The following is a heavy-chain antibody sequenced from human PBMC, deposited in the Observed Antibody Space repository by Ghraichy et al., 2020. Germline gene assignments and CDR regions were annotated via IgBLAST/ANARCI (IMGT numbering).Heavy chain of an antibody. Sequence: GGSLRLSCVASGFTFNNYAMSWVRQAPGKGLEWVSAIGGGSRTTYYADSVKGRFTISRDSSKNTLYLQMNTLRAEDTAVYYCAKDARSAHPELSNYYFDYWGQRTRVTLSS. V-gene: IGHV3-23*01. D-gene: IGHD1-14*01. CDR1: GFTFNNYA. CDR3: AKDARSAHPELSNYYFDY. J-gene: IGHJ4*02. CDR2: IGGGSRTT.